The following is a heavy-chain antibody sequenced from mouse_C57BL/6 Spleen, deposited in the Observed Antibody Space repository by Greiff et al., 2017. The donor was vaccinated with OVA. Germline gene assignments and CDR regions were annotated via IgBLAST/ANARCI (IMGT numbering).Heavy chain of an antibody. V-gene: IGHV1-50*01. D-gene: IGHD2-1*01. CDR2: IDPSDSYT. J-gene: IGHJ2*01. CDR3: ARKGGNYVFDY. Sequence: VQLQQPGAELVKPGASVKLSCKASGYTFTSYWMQWVKQRPGQGLEWIGEIDPSDSYTNYNQKVKGKATLTVDTSSSTAYMQLSSLTSEDSAVYYCARKGGNYVFDYWGQGTTLTVSS. CDR1: GYTFTSYW.